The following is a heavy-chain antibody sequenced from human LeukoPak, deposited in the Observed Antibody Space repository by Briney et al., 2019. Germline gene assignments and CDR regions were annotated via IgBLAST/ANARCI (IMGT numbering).Heavy chain of an antibody. Sequence: GASVKVSCTTSGYTFTNYGISWVRQGPGQGLEWMGWTSAYNGNTNYAQKLRGRVTLIIDRSTSTVYMELRSLRSDDTAVYYCARDATDAAFTPMNDYWGQGTLVTVSS. CDR1: GYTFTNYG. J-gene: IGHJ4*02. D-gene: IGHD2-15*01. V-gene: IGHV1-18*01. CDR2: TSAYNGNT. CDR3: ARDATDAAFTPMNDY.